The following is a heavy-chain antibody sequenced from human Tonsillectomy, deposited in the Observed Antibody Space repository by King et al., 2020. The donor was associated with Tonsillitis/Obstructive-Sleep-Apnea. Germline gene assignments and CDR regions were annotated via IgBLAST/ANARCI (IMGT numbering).Heavy chain of an antibody. D-gene: IGHD4-17*01. CDR2: VKKDGSES. Sequence: QLVQSGGGLVQPGGSLRLSCAASGFTFSSHWMGWVRQAPGKGLEFVANVKKDGSESHYVDSVKGRFTISRDNAKHSLYLHMNSVRVEDTAVYYCARGPSYGVRVDWCDPWGQGTLVTVSS. V-gene: IGHV3-7*04. CDR3: ARGPSYGVRVDWCDP. J-gene: IGHJ5*02. CDR1: GFTFSSHW.